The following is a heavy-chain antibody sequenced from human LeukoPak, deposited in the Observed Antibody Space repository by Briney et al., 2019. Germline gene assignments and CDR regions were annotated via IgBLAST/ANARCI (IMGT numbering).Heavy chain of an antibody. J-gene: IGHJ5*02. Sequence: SETLSLTCSVSGGSISASSHYWAWVRQPPGKGLEWIGSVYYTGSIRYNTSLKSRVTISVDMSKNDLFLTVNSVIAADTAFYYCARRDYRAWIDPWGQGILVTVSP. CDR2: VYYTGSI. V-gene: IGHV4-39*01. CDR1: GGSISASSHY. D-gene: IGHD2-21*01. CDR3: ARRDYRAWIDP.